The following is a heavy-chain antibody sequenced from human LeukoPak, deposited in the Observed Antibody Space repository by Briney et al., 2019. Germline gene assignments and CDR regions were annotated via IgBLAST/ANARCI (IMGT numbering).Heavy chain of an antibody. Sequence: PGGSLRLSCAASGFTFSSYGMHWVRQAPGKGLEWVAFIRYDGSNKYYADSVKGRFTISRDNSKNTLYLQMNSLRAEDTAVYYCAKGVSRYYYDSSGYHTFDYWGQGTLVTVSS. V-gene: IGHV3-30*02. D-gene: IGHD3-22*01. CDR3: AKGVSRYYYDSSGYHTFDY. CDR1: GFTFSSYG. J-gene: IGHJ4*02. CDR2: IRYDGSNK.